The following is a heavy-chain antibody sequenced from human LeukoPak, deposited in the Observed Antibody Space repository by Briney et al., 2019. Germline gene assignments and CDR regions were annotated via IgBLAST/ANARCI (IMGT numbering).Heavy chain of an antibody. CDR2: ISSTSRYI. CDR1: GFTFSSYS. CDR3: ARDQYGYSRNLDY. J-gene: IGHJ4*02. D-gene: IGHD4-17*01. Sequence: NPGGSLRLSCVASGFTFSSYSMNWVRQAPGKGLEWVSCISSTSRYIYYADSVKGRFTISRDNAKNSVYLQMNSLRAEDTAVYYCARDQYGYSRNLDYWGQGTLVTVSS. V-gene: IGHV3-21*01.